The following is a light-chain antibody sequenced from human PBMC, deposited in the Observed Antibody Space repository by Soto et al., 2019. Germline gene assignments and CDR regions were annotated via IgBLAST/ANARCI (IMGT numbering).Light chain of an antibody. J-gene: IGKJ2*01. V-gene: IGKV3-15*01. CDR2: GAS. CDR1: QSVSDN. CDR3: QQSNNWPYT. Sequence: EVVMTQSPATLSVSPGERGTLSCRASQSVSDNLAWYEQKPGQAPSLLIYGASTRATTIPGRFSGSGSGTEFTLTISSLQSEDFAVYYCQQSNNWPYTFGQGTKRDI.